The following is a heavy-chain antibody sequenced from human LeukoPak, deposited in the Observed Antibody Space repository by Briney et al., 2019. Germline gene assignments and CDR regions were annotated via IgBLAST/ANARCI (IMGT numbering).Heavy chain of an antibody. V-gene: IGHV3-21*01. J-gene: IGHJ4*02. CDR2: IVGSSSYI. Sequence: PGGSLRLSCAASGFTFSNFAMTWVRQAPGKGLEWVSSIVGSSSYIYYTDSVKGRFTISRDNAKNSLTLQMNSLRAEDTAVYYCARDLKYYDSSGFDYWGQGTLVTVSS. CDR1: GFTFSNFA. D-gene: IGHD3-22*01. CDR3: ARDLKYYDSSGFDY.